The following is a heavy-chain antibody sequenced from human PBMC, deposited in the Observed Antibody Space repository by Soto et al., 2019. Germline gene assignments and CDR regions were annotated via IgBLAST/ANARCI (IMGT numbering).Heavy chain of an antibody. CDR3: ASPPPMKWLGWFDP. D-gene: IGHD3-22*01. V-gene: IGHV4-39*01. Sequence: QLQLQESGPGLVKPSETLSLTCTVSGGAISSSSYYWGWIRQPPGTGLEWIVSIYYSGSTYYNPSLKSRVTISVDTSKNQFALKLSSVTAADTAVYYCASPPPMKWLGWFDPWGQGTLVTVSS. J-gene: IGHJ5*02. CDR1: GGAISSSSYY. CDR2: IYYSGST.